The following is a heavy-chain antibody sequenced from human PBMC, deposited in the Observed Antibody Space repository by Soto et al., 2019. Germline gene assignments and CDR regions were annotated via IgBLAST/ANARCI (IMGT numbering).Heavy chain of an antibody. D-gene: IGHD6-19*01. V-gene: IGHV1-8*02. Sequence: ASVKVSCKACGYSFTSYDMHWVRQATGQGLEWMGWMNPNSGNTGYAQKFQGRVTMTRNTSISTAYMELSSLRSEDTAVYYCARAVAVPADFDYWGQGTLVTVSS. CDR2: MNPNSGNT. J-gene: IGHJ4*02. CDR3: ARAVAVPADFDY. CDR1: GYSFTSYD.